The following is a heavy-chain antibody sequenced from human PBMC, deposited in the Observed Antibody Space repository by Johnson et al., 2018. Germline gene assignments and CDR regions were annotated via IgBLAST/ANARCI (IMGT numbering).Heavy chain of an antibody. V-gene: IGHV4-30-2*01. J-gene: IGHJ6*03. CDR2: IYHSEST. CDR3: ARVNYYDASGDSYYVDV. D-gene: IGHD3-22*01. CDR1: GDSISSGGYS. Sequence: QVQLQESGSGLVKXSQTLSLTCVVSGDSISSGGYSWTWIRQPPGKGLEWIGYIYHSESTYYNPSLKSRVTISLDRSQNQFSLKLSSVTAADTAVYYCARVNYYDASGDSYYVDVWGKGTTVTVSS.